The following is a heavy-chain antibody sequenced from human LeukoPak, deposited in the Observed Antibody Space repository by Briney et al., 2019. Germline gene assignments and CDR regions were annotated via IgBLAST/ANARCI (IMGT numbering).Heavy chain of an antibody. CDR3: ARDYSGWYYSAYDGMDV. Sequence: ASVKVSCKASGYTFTDHYMHWVRQAPGQGLEWMGWINPNSGGTNYAQKFQGRVTMTRDTSISTAYMELSSLRSDDTSVYYCARDYSGWYYSAYDGMDVWAQGTTVTVSS. CDR1: GYTFTDHY. CDR2: INPNSGGT. D-gene: IGHD6-19*01. V-gene: IGHV1-2*02. J-gene: IGHJ6*02.